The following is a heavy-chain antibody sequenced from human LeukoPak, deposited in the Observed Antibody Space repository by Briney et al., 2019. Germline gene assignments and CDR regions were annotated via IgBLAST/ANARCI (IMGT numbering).Heavy chain of an antibody. CDR2: IYPGDSDP. D-gene: IGHD6-13*01. V-gene: IGHV5-51*01. CDR3: ARALEIPPDDSSWYYRYIRGVQEGGRYYFDY. Sequence: RGESLKISCKGSGYSFTSYWIGWVRQMPGKGLEWMGIIYPGDSDPRYSPSFQGQVTISADKSISTAYLQWSSLKASDTAMYYCARALEIPPDDSSWYYRYIRGVQEGGRYYFDYWGQGTLVTVSS. CDR1: GYSFTSYW. J-gene: IGHJ4*02.